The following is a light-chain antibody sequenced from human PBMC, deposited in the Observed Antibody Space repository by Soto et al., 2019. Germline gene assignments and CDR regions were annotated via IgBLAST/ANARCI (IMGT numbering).Light chain of an antibody. Sequence: QSALTQPPSASGSPGQSATISCTGTSSDLGTYHYVSWYQQHPGKAPKLMIYEVNKRPAGVPDRFSGSKSGIMASLTVSGLQAEDEADYYCSSYAGNNNLYVFGTGTKVTVL. CDR3: SSYAGNNNLYV. J-gene: IGLJ1*01. V-gene: IGLV2-8*01. CDR1: SSDLGTYHY. CDR2: EVN.